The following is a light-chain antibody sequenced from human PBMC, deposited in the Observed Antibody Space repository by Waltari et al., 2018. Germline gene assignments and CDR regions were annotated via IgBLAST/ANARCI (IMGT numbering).Light chain of an antibody. V-gene: IGKV2-30*02. CDR1: QSLLHSDAKTY. CDR3: MQATHWPLT. CDR2: EVS. J-gene: IGKJ1*01. Sequence: DVVRTQSPLPPRVTLERPASISCTASQSLLHSDAKTYLNWFHQGPGQSPRRLIYEVSKRASGLPDRFSGSGSGTDFTLTISRVEAEDVGIYYCMQATHWPLTFGQGTRVEIK.